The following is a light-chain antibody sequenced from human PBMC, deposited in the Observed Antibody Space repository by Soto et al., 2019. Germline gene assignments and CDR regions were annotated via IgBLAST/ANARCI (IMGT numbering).Light chain of an antibody. J-gene: IGKJ4*01. V-gene: IGKV3-11*01. CDR2: GAS. Sequence: EIVLTQSPATLSLSPGERATLSCRASQSVSSYLAWYQQRPGQAPRLLIYGASNRATGIPARFSGSGSGTDFTLTISSLEPEDFAVYYCQQRSNWPTFGGGTKWIS. CDR1: QSVSSY. CDR3: QQRSNWPT.